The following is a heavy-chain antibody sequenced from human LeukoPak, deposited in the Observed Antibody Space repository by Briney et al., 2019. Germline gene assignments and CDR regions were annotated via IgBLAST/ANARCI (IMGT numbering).Heavy chain of an antibody. J-gene: IGHJ4*02. V-gene: IGHV1-8*01. D-gene: IGHD3-10*01. CDR2: MNPNSGNT. Sequence: ASVKVSCKASGYTFTSYDINWVRQATGQGLDWMGWMNPNSGNTGYAQKFQGRVTMTRNTSISTAYMELSSLRSEDTAVYYCARGSGVSYYYGSGSSDFDYWGQGTLVTVSS. CDR1: GYTFTSYD. CDR3: ARGSGVSYYYGSGSSDFDY.